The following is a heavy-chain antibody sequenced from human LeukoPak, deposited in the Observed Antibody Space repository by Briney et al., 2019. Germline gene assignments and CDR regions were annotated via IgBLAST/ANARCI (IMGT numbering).Heavy chain of an antibody. CDR3: ARDEARYSSGYYPNWFDP. J-gene: IGHJ5*02. V-gene: IGHV1-18*01. Sequence: GASVKVSCKASGYTFISYGIGWVRQAPGQGLEWMGWISGHNGYTHYAHNFQGRVTMTTDTSTSTAYMELRSLRSDDTAVYYCARDEARYSSGYYPNWFDPWGQGTLVTVSS. CDR1: GYTFISYG. CDR2: ISGHNGYT. D-gene: IGHD3-22*01.